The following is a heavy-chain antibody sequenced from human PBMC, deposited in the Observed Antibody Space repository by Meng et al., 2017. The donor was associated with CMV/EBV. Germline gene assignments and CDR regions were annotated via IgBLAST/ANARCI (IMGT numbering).Heavy chain of an antibody. CDR1: GSTVSGNY. CDR3: ARENIDSSGYFDY. D-gene: IGHD3-22*01. CDR2: IYSGGST. Sequence: GESLKISCAASGSTVSGNYMSWVRQAPGKGLEWVSVIYSGGSTYYADSVEGRFTISRDNSKNTLYLQMNSLRAEDTAVYYCARENIDSSGYFDYWGQGTLVTVSS. V-gene: IGHV3-53*01. J-gene: IGHJ4*02.